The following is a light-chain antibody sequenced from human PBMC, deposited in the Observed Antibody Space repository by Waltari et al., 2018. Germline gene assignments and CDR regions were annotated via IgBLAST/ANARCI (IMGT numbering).Light chain of an antibody. Sequence: DVVMTQSPLSLPVTLGQPASISCRSSQSLVHSDGNTYLNWFQQRPGQSPRRLIYKVSNRDSGVPDRCSGSGSGTDFTLKISRVEAEDVGVYYCMQGTHWLRTFGQGTKVEIK. J-gene: IGKJ1*01. V-gene: IGKV2-30*02. CDR3: MQGTHWLRT. CDR1: QSLVHSDGNTY. CDR2: KVS.